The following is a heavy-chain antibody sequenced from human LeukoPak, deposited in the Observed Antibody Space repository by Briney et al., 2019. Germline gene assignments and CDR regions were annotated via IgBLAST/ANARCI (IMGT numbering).Heavy chain of an antibody. CDR1: GGSISSYY. CDR2: IYYSGST. V-gene: IGHV4-59*01. D-gene: IGHD6-13*01. CDR3: AREGIAAAATLSAFDI. J-gene: IGHJ3*02. Sequence: PSETLSLTCTVSGGSISSYYWSWIRQPPGKGLEWIGYIYYSGSTNYNPSLKSRVTISVDTSKNQFSLKLSSVTAADTAVYYCAREGIAAAATLSAFDIWGQGTMVTVSS.